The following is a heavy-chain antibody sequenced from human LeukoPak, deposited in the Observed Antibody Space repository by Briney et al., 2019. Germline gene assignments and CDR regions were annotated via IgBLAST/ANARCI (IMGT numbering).Heavy chain of an antibody. CDR3: AQDLAYIRFDN. CDR2: IDFSGDYI. J-gene: IGHJ4*02. D-gene: IGHD1-1*01. Sequence: GGSLRLSCAASGFTFSTYSMNWVRQGPGKGLEWVSTIDFSGDYIYYADSLKGRFTISRDNSKNTVYLQMDSLRFEDATVYYCAQDLAYIRFDNRGQGTLVTVSS. V-gene: IGHV3-21*04. CDR1: GFTFSTYS.